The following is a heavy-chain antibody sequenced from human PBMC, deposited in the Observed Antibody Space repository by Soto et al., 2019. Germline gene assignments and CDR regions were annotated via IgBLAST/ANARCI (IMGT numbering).Heavy chain of an antibody. J-gene: IGHJ3*02. CDR3: ARPPVGISMKLVSFEI. D-gene: IGHD1-20*01. V-gene: IGHV3-30-3*01. CDR2: ISHDGSSQ. Sequence: GGSLRLSCEASGFTFRGYAMHWVRQAPGKGPEWVAVISHDGSSQFYTDSVKGRFYISRGNSRNKMFLQMNSLRPEDTAVYYCARPPVGISMKLVSFEIWG. CDR1: GFTFRGYA.